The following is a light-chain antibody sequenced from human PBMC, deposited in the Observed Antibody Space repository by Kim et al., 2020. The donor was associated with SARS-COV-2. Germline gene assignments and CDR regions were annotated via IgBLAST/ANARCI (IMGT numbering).Light chain of an antibody. V-gene: IGLV3-21*04. CDR1: NIGSKR. J-gene: IGLJ2*01. CDR3: QVWDSSSDHVV. CDR2: YNS. Sequence: APGKTARNTCGGNNIGSKRVHWYQQKPGQAPVLVIYYNSDRPSGIPERFSGSNSGNTATLTISRVEAGDEADYYCQVWDSSSDHVVFGGGTQLTVL.